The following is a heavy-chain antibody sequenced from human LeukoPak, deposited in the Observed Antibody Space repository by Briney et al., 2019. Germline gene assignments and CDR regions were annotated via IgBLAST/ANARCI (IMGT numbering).Heavy chain of an antibody. D-gene: IGHD3-10*02. CDR1: GFTFSSYW. V-gene: IGHV3-7*05. CDR3: ARAQTVRGFDY. J-gene: IGHJ4*02. Sequence: GGSLRLSCAASGFTFSSYWMSWVRQAPGKGLEWVANIKQDGSEKYYVDSVKGRFTMSRDNAKNSVHLQMNSLRAEDTAVYYCARAQTVRGFDYWGQGTLVTVSS. CDR2: IKQDGSEK.